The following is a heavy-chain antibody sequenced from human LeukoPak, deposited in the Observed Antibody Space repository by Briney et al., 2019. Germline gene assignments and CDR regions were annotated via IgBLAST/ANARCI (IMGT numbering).Heavy chain of an antibody. V-gene: IGHV3-30*02. CDR2: IRYDGTKK. CDR1: GFNLSRNG. Sequence: GGSLRPSCAASGFNLSRNGMHWVRQAPGQGLEWVAFIRYDGTKKFYGDSVRGRFTISRDNSKNTVYLQMNSLRDDDTAVYYCARDFDDVNGDYYYIPDYWGQGILVTVSS. CDR3: ARDFDDVNGDYYYIPDY. J-gene: IGHJ4*02. D-gene: IGHD3-10*01.